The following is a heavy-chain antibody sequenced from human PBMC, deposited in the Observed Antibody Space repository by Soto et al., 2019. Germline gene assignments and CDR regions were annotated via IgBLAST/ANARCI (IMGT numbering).Heavy chain of an antibody. CDR1: GGTLNSYT. V-gene: IGHV1-69*08. CDR2: IITILNTP. D-gene: IGHD2-21*02. CDR3: ATGGDCRGGYCHSKFDY. Sequence: QVQLLQSGAEVKRPGSSMKVSCKASGGTLNSYTISWVRQAPGQGPEWMGRIITILNTPEYAQKFQDRVTITADTSTNTAYMELRTLESEDTAIYYCATGGDCRGGYCHSKFDYWGQGTLVTVSS. J-gene: IGHJ4*02.